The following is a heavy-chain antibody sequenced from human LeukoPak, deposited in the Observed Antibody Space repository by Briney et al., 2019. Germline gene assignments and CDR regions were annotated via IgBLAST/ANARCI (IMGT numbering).Heavy chain of an antibody. J-gene: IGHJ4*02. D-gene: IGHD3-10*01. V-gene: IGHV3-7*03. CDR2: IKHDGSEK. CDR1: GFSFSNYW. Sequence: GGSLRLSCEASGFSFSNYWMSWVRQAPGKGLEWVANIKHDGSEKYYADSVKGRFTISRDNAKNSLYLQMNSLRAEDTALYYCAKGRAFGETRHYFDYWGQGTLDTVSS. CDR3: AKGRAFGETRHYFDY.